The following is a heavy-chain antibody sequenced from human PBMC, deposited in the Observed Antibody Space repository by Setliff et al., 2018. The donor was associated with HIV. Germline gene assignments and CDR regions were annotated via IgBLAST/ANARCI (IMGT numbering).Heavy chain of an antibody. D-gene: IGHD4-17*01. CDR3: ATDDYGGDSFDN. V-gene: IGHV1-2*02. J-gene: IGHJ4*02. Sequence: GASVKVSCKASGYTFTGYYMHWVRQAPGQGLEWMGWITPNTGGTNYAQKFQGRVTMTRDTSITTAYMELSRLGSDDTAVYYCATDDYGGDSFDNWGQGTLVTVSS. CDR1: GYTFTGYY. CDR2: ITPNTGGT.